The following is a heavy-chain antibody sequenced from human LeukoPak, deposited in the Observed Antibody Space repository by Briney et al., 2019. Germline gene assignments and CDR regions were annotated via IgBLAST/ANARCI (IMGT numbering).Heavy chain of an antibody. D-gene: IGHD3-10*01. CDR2: INAGNGNT. Sequence: ASVKVSCKASGYTFTSYAMHWVRQAPGQRLEWMGWINAGNGNTKYSQEFQGRVTITRDTSASTAYMELSSLRSEDMAVYYCARDQSLYYYGSGSLWYWGQGTLVTVSS. J-gene: IGHJ4*02. CDR3: ARDQSLYYYGSGSLWY. CDR1: GYTFTSYA. V-gene: IGHV1-3*03.